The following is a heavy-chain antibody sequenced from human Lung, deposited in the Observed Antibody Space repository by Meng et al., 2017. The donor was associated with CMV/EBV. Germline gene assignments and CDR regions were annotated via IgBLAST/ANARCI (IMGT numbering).Heavy chain of an antibody. D-gene: IGHD4-11*01. CDR1: GFTFSSYW. V-gene: IGHV3-74*01. CDR3: ARPAHDYSTSVDY. J-gene: IGHJ4*01. CDR2: INSDGSST. Sequence: GGSLRLXCAASGFTFSSYWMHWVRQAPGKGLVWVSRINSDGSSTSYADSVKGRFTISRDNAKNTLYLQMNSLRAEDTAVYYCARPAHDYSTSVDYWGHGTLVTVSS.